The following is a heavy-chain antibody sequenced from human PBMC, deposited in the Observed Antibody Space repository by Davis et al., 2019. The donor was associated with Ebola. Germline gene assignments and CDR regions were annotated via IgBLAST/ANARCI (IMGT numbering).Heavy chain of an antibody. D-gene: IGHD5-24*01. CDR3: ARTLWVGDGFDI. CDR2: IDSTDGTI. V-gene: IGHV1-46*03. CDR1: GYTFTNYY. Sequence: ASVKGSCKASGYTFTNYYMHWVRQAPGQGLEWVGMIDSTDGTINYAPSFRGRVTMTTDTSTTTIHLELTSLRSEDSAVYYCARTLWVGDGFDIWGQGAMVTVTS. J-gene: IGHJ3*02.